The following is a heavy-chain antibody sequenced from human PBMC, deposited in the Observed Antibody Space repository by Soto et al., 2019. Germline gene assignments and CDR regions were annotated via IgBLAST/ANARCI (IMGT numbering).Heavy chain of an antibody. CDR1: GGSVNSGSYY. V-gene: IGHV4-61*01. J-gene: IGHJ4*02. D-gene: IGHD3-16*01. CDR2: VYDSGSF. CDR3: ARGDYALVY. Sequence: SETLSLTCTVSGGSVNSGSYYWTWIRQPPGKGLGWIGYVYDSGSFNYNPSLKSRVTISVDTSKNQFSLKPDSVTAADTAVYYCARGDYALVYSGPGTLVTVSS.